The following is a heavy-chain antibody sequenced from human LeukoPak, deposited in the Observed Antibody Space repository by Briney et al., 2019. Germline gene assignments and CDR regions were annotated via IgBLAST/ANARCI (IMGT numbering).Heavy chain of an antibody. Sequence: GGSLRLSCAASGFTFSSYAMSWVRQAPGKGLEWVSAISGSGGSTYYADSVKGRFTISRDNSKNTLYLQMNSLRAEDTAVYYCAKGGDQRFPVAGTIDYWGQGTLVTVSS. V-gene: IGHV3-23*01. CDR1: GFTFSSYA. D-gene: IGHD6-19*01. J-gene: IGHJ4*02. CDR3: AKGGDQRFPVAGTIDY. CDR2: ISGSGGST.